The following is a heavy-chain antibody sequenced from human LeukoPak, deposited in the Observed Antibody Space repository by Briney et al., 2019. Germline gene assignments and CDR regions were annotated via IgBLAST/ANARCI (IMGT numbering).Heavy chain of an antibody. D-gene: IGHD5-18*01. CDR1: GYTFTSYD. CDR3: ARVGRGYSYDHYYYYYYMDV. CDR2: MNPNSGNT. V-gene: IGHV1-8*03. Sequence: ASVKVSCKASGYTFTSYDINWVRQATGQGLEWMGWMNPNSGNTGYAQKFQGRVTITRNTSISTAYMELSSLRSEDTAVYYCARVGRGYSYDHYYYYYYMDVWGKGTTVTVSS. J-gene: IGHJ6*03.